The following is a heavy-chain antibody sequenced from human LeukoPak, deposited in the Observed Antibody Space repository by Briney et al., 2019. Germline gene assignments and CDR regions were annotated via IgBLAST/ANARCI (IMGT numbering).Heavy chain of an antibody. V-gene: IGHV4-34*01. D-gene: IGHD4-17*01. CDR2: INHSGST. CDR3: ARGPLGDEFADAFDI. J-gene: IGHJ3*02. Sequence: SETLSLTCAVYGGSFSGYYWSWIRQPPGKGLEWIGEINHSGSTNYNPSLKSRVTISVDTSKNQFSLKLSSVTAADTAVYYCARGPLGDEFADAFDIWGQGTMVTVSS. CDR1: GGSFSGYY.